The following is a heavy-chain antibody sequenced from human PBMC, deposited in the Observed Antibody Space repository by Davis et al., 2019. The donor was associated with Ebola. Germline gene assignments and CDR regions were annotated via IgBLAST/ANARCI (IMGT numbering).Heavy chain of an antibody. D-gene: IGHD1-26*01. CDR1: GDSISKYY. CDR3: ARDNDPYGGRYKYRPPNAFDL. J-gene: IGHJ3*01. V-gene: IGHV4-59*12. CDR2: VYYGQA. Sequence: PSETLSLTCTVSGDSISKYYLNWIRQAPGKTLEWIGNVYYGQAIYNPSLKIRVTIFSDTSKNSFSLRLTSVTAADTAIYFCARDNDPYGGRYKYRPPNAFDLWGQGTKVAVSA.